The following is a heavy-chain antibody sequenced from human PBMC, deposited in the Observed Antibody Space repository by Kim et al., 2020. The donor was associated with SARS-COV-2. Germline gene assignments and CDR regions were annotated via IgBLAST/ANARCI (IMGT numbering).Heavy chain of an antibody. J-gene: IGHJ5*02. V-gene: IGHV4-39*01. CDR3: ARQLGSSWPFYNWFDP. Sequence: SETLSLTCTVSGGSISSSSYYWGWIRQPPGKGLEWIGSIYYSGSTYYNPSLKSRVTISVDTSKNQFSLKLSSVTAADTAVYYCARQLGSSWPFYNWFDPWGQGTLVTVSS. CDR1: GGSISSSSYY. D-gene: IGHD6-13*01. CDR2: IYYSGST.